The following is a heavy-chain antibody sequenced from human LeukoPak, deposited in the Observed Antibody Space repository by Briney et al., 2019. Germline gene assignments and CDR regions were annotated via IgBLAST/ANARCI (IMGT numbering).Heavy chain of an antibody. D-gene: IGHD1-26*01. J-gene: IGHJ2*01. CDR1: GFTFSSYA. Sequence: PGGSLRLSCAASGFTFSSYAMSWVRQAPGKGLEWVSAISGSGGSTYYADSVKGRFTISRDNSKNTLYLQMNSLRSDDTAVYYCARDRATIVGAGPFWYFDLWGRGTLVTVSS. V-gene: IGHV3-23*01. CDR2: ISGSGGST. CDR3: ARDRATIVGAGPFWYFDL.